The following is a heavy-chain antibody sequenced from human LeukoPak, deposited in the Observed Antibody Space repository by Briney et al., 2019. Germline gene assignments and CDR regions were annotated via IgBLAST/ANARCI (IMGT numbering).Heavy chain of an antibody. CDR2: IYYSGST. CDR3: AKGYSSSWSFSYYYYYMDV. J-gene: IGHJ6*03. D-gene: IGHD6-13*01. Sequence: SETLSLTCAVYIESFSGYHWNWIRQPPGKGLEWIGSIYYSGSTYYNPSLKSRVTISVDTSKDQFSLKLSSVTAADTAVYYCAKGYSSSWSFSYYYYYMDVWGKGTTVTISS. CDR1: IESFSGYH. V-gene: IGHV4-34*01.